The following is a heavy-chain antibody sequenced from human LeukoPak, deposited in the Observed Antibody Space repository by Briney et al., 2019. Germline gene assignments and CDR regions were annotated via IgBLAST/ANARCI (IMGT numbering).Heavy chain of an antibody. Sequence: GGSLRLSCAASGFTFSSYSLNWVRQAPGKGLEWVSSISSSRYIYYADSVKGRFTISRDNAKNSLYLQMSSLRAEDTAVYYCARGSRVSDYRGQGTLVTVSS. V-gene: IGHV3-21*01. CDR3: ARGSRVSDY. CDR2: ISSSRYI. D-gene: IGHD3-10*01. J-gene: IGHJ4*02. CDR1: GFTFSSYS.